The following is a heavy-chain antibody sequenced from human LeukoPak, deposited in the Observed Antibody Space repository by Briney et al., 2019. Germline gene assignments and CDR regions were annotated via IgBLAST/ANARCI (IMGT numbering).Heavy chain of an antibody. J-gene: IGHJ4*02. V-gene: IGHV3-11*05. Sequence: PGGSLRLSCAASGFTFSDYHMSWIRQAPGKGLEWVSYISSSSSYTNYADSVKGRFTISRDNAKNSLYLQMNSLRAEDTAVYYCARARSPDDSSGWYGEYYFDYWGQGTLVTVSS. CDR2: ISSSSSYT. D-gene: IGHD6-19*01. CDR3: ARARSPDDSSGWYGEYYFDY. CDR1: GFTFSDYH.